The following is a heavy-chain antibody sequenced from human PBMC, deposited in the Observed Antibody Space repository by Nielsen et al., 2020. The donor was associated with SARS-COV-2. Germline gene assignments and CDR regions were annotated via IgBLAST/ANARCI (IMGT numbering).Heavy chain of an antibody. D-gene: IGHD1-7*01. Sequence: GESLKISCAASGFTFSDYYMSWIRQAPGKGLEWVSYISSSSSYTNYADSVKGRFTISRDNAKNSLYLQMNSLRDEDTAVYYCARVGTTVDYWGQGTLVTVSS. V-gene: IGHV3-11*05. CDR2: ISSSSSYT. J-gene: IGHJ4*02. CDR1: GFTFSDYY. CDR3: ARVGTTVDY.